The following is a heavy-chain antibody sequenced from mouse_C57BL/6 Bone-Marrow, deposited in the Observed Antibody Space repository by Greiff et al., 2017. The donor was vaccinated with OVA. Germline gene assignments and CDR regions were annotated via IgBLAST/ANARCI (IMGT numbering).Heavy chain of an antibody. CDR1: GFTFSSYG. V-gene: IGHV5-6*01. Sequence: EVKLMESGGDLVKPGGSLKLSCAASGFTFSSYGMSWVRQTPDKRLEWVATISSGGSYTYYPDSVKGRFTISRDNAKNTLYLQMSSLKSEDTAMYYCARSGSHYYGSSYFDYWGQGTTLTVSS. D-gene: IGHD1-1*01. CDR2: ISSGGSYT. CDR3: ARSGSHYYGSSYFDY. J-gene: IGHJ2*01.